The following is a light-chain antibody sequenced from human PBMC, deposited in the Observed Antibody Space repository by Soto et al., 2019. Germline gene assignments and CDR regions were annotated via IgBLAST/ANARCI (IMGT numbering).Light chain of an antibody. V-gene: IGKV3-20*01. CDR1: QSVSSSY. CDR3: QQYGSSPFGMYT. J-gene: IGKJ2*01. CDR2: GAS. Sequence: EIVLTQSPGTLSLSPGERATLSCRASQSVSSSYLAWYQQKPGQAPRLLIYGASSRATGIPDRFSGSGSGTDFTLTISRLEPEDFAVYYCQQYGSSPFGMYTFGQGTKLEIK.